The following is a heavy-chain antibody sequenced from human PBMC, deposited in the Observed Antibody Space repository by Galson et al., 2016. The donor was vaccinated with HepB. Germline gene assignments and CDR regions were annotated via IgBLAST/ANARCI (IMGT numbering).Heavy chain of an antibody. Sequence: SLRLSCAASGFTFSSYGMHWVLQAPGKGLEWLAGIWYDGSNKYYADSVKGRFTISRDNSKNTLYLQMNSLRADDTAVYYCAKETEVPPAIRDYYHYGMDVWGQGTTVTVSS. CDR1: GFTFSSYG. D-gene: IGHD2-2*02. J-gene: IGHJ6*02. CDR3: AKETEVPPAIRDYYHYGMDV. V-gene: IGHV3-33*06. CDR2: IWYDGSNK.